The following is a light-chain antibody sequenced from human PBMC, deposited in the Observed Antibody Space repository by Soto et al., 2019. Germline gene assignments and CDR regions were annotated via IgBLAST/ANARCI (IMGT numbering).Light chain of an antibody. J-gene: IGLJ2*01. CDR1: SSNIGNNY. V-gene: IGLV1-51*01. CDR2: DSD. Sequence: QSVLTQPPSVSAAPGQKVTISCSGISSNIGNNYVYWYQQLPGTAPKLLIYDSDQRPSGIPDRFSGSKSGTSATLGITGLQTGDEADYYCGTWDSSLSAVVFGGGTKLTVL. CDR3: GTWDSSLSAVV.